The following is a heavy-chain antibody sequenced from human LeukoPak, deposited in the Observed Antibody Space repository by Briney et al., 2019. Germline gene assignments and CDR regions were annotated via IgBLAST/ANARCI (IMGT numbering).Heavy chain of an antibody. D-gene: IGHD3-10*02. CDR1: GGTFSSYA. J-gene: IGHJ4*02. V-gene: IGHV1-69*04. Sequence: SVKVSCKASGGTFSSYAISWVRQAPGQGLEWMGRIIPIFGIANYAQKFQGRVTITADKSTSTAYMELSSLRSEDTAVYYCARRQPDMIGNPFDNWGQGTLVTVSS. CDR2: IIPIFGIA. CDR3: ARRQPDMIGNPFDN.